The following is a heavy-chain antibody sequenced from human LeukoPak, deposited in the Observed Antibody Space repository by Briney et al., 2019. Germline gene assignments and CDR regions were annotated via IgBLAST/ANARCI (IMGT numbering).Heavy chain of an antibody. V-gene: IGHV4-34*01. J-gene: IGHJ6*04. CDR2: INHSGST. Sequence: KPSETLSLTCAVYGGSFSGYYWSWIRQPPGKGLEWIGEINHSGSTNYNPSLKSRATISVDTSKNQFSLKLSSVTAADTAVYYCARGYCSSTSCRYRTSSYGMDVWGKGTTVTVSS. D-gene: IGHD2-2*01. CDR1: GGSFSGYY. CDR3: ARGYCSSTSCRYRTSSYGMDV.